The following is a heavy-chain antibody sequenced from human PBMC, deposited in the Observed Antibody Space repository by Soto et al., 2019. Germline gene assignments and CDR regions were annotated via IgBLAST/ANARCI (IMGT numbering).Heavy chain of an antibody. Sequence: QITLNESGPTVVKPAETLTLTCTFSGFSLTTSGVGVGWIRQSPGKAPEWLALIYWDDDKRYSAFLKSRLTITKDTSKNHVVLTMASVNPADTATYYCAYRILRTVFGLVTTTAIYFDFWGQGTPVVVSS. V-gene: IGHV2-5*02. CDR1: GFSLTTSGVG. CDR2: IYWDDDK. J-gene: IGHJ4*02. D-gene: IGHD3-3*01. CDR3: AYRILRTVFGLVTTTAIYFDF.